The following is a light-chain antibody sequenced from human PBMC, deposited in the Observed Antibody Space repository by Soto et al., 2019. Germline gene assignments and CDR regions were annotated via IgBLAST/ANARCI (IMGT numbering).Light chain of an antibody. V-gene: IGKV3-20*01. Sequence: EIVLTQSPGTLSLSPGERATLSVMSSQSVSSSYLAWYQQKPGQAPRLLIYGASSRATGIPDRFSGSGSGTDFTLTISRLEPEDFAVYYCQQYGSSPGTFGQGTKVDIK. CDR3: QQYGSSPGT. CDR1: QSVSSSY. J-gene: IGKJ1*01. CDR2: GAS.